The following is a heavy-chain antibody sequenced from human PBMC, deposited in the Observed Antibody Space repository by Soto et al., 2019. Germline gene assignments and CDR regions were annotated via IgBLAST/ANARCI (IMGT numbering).Heavy chain of an antibody. J-gene: IGHJ2*01. V-gene: IGHV1-8*01. CDR3: ARGSALRTPSYWYFDL. CDR2: MNPNSGNT. CDR1: GYTFTSYD. D-gene: IGHD3-10*01. Sequence: QVQLVQSGAEVKKPGASVKVSCKASGYTFTSYDINWVRQATGQGLEWMGWMNPNSGNTGYAQKFQGRVTMTRNTSISTAYMELSSLRSEDTAVYYCARGSALRTPSYWYFDLWGRGTLVTVSS.